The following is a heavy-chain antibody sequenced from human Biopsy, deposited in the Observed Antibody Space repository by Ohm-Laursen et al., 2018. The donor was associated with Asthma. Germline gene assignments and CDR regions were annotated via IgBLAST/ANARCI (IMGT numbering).Heavy chain of an antibody. Sequence: SLRLSCAASGFTFRSFGVHWVRQAPGKGLEWVALISYNGSTKVYPDSVKGRFSISRDNSKNTLYLQMNTLTAEDTAVYYCARDGFGAYQIDAFNLWGQGTLVTVSS. CDR2: ISYNGSTK. V-gene: IGHV3-30*03. J-gene: IGHJ3*01. D-gene: IGHD3-10*01. CDR1: GFTFRSFG. CDR3: ARDGFGAYQIDAFNL.